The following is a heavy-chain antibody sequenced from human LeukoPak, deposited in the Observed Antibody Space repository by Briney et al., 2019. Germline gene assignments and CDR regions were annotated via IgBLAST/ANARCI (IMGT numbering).Heavy chain of an antibody. J-gene: IGHJ4*02. CDR3: ARAVRVKFDY. V-gene: IGHV4-59*01. D-gene: IGHD3-10*01. CDR2: VYYSGTT. CDR1: GASISKFY. Sequence: KPSEALSLTYTLSGASISKFYWSWIRQPPGKGLEWIGEVYYSGTTNYNPSLKSRVTISVDASKYQFSLRLSSVTAADTAMYYCARAVRVKFDYWGQGLLVTVSS.